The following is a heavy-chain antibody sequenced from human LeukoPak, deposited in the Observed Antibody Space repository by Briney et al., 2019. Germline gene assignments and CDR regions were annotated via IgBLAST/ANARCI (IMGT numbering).Heavy chain of an antibody. CDR3: ARDSPGSSRFYHYYGLDI. D-gene: IGHD6-6*01. J-gene: IGHJ6*02. CDR1: RFAFSTYW. CDR2: IKEDGSEK. Sequence: GGSLRLSCAASRFAFSTYWMSWVRQAPGKGLEWVANIKEDGSEKYYVDSVKGRFTIYRDNAKNSLYLQMNRLRAEDTAVYYCARDSPGSSRFYHYYGLDIWGQGTTVTVSS. V-gene: IGHV3-7*05.